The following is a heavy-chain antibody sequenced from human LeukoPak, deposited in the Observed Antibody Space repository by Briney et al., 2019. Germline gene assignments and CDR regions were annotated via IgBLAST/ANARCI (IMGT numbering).Heavy chain of an antibody. D-gene: IGHD3-22*01. Sequence: ASVKVSCKPSGYTFTGYYMHWVRQAPGQGLERMGWINPNSGGTNYAQKFQGRVTMTRDTSISTAYMELSRLRSDDTAVYYCARAYDSSGYCPDYWGQGTLVTVSS. CDR1: GYTFTGYY. CDR3: ARAYDSSGYCPDY. J-gene: IGHJ4*02. CDR2: INPNSGGT. V-gene: IGHV1-2*02.